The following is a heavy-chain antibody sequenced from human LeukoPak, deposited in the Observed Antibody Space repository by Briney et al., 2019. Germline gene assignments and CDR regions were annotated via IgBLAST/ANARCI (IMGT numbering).Heavy chain of an antibody. CDR3: ARDGAYYESSGYYYNFDY. CDR2: INTNTGNP. D-gene: IGHD3-22*01. V-gene: IGHV7-4-1*02. Sequence: ASVKVSCTASGYTFTSYTMNWVRQAPGQGLEWMGWINTNTGNPTYAQGFTGRFVFSLDTSVSTAYLQISSLKAEDTAVYYCARDGAYYESSGYYYNFDYWGQGTLVTVSS. J-gene: IGHJ4*02. CDR1: GYTFTSYT.